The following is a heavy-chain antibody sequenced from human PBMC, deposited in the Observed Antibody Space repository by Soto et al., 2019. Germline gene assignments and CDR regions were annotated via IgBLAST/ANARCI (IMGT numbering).Heavy chain of an antibody. Sequence: LRLSCAASGFTFSSYGMHWVRQAPGKGLEWVAVISYDGSNKYYADSVKGRFTISRDNSKNTLYLQMNSLRAEDTAVYYCAKDPYYYDSSGYFDYWGQGTLVTVSS. CDR3: AKDPYYYDSSGYFDY. CDR2: ISYDGSNK. V-gene: IGHV3-30*18. J-gene: IGHJ4*02. D-gene: IGHD3-22*01. CDR1: GFTFSSYG.